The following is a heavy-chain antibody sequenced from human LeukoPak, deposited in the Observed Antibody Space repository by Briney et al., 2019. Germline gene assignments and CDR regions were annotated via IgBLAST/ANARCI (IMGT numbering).Heavy chain of an antibody. J-gene: IGHJ4*02. Sequence: GGSLRLSCSASGFTFSSYAMHWVRQAPGKGLEYVSAISSNGGSTYYADSVKGRFTISRDNSKNTLYLQMSSLRAEDAAVYYCVKDLDSSGWYWTFDYWGQGTLVTVSS. D-gene: IGHD6-19*01. CDR3: VKDLDSSGWYWTFDY. CDR2: ISSNGGST. CDR1: GFTFSSYA. V-gene: IGHV3-64D*06.